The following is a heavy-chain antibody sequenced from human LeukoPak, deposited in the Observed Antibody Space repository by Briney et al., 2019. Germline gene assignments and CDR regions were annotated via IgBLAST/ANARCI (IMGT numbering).Heavy chain of an antibody. CDR1: GFTFDDYA. CDR3: AKVNSGSYHGLYYFDY. V-gene: IGHV3-9*03. D-gene: IGHD1-26*01. Sequence: GGSLRLSCAASGFTFDDYAMHWVRQAQGKGLEWVSGISWNSGSIGYADSVKGRFTISRDNAKNSLYLQMNSLRAEDMALYYCAKVNSGSYHGLYYFDYWGQGTLVTVSS. CDR2: ISWNSGSI. J-gene: IGHJ4*02.